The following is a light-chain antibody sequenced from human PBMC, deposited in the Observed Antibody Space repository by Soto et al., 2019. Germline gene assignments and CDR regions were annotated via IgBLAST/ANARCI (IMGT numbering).Light chain of an antibody. CDR2: EVN. J-gene: IGLJ1*01. V-gene: IGLV2-23*02. Sequence: QSALTQPASVSGSPGQSITISCTGTRSNVGSYKLVSWYQQHPGKAPKLIIFEVNKRPSGVSNRFSGSKSGNTASLTISGLKVEDEADYYCCSSGGSPTYVFGTGTKLTVL. CDR1: RSNVGSYKL. CDR3: CSSGGSPTYV.